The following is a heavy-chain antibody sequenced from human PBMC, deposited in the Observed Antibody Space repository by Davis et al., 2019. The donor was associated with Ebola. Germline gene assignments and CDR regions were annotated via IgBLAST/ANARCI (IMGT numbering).Heavy chain of an antibody. CDR3: ARHSGSYLTYYFDY. CDR2: IYYSGST. V-gene: IGHV4-30-4*01. J-gene: IGHJ4*02. D-gene: IGHD1-26*01. Sequence: MPSETLSLTCTVSGGSISSGDYYWSWIRQPPGKGLEWIGYIYYSGSTYYNPSLKSRVTIEVDTSKNQLSLKLSSVTAADTAVYYCARHSGSYLTYYFDYWGQGTLVTVSS. CDR1: GGSISSGDYY.